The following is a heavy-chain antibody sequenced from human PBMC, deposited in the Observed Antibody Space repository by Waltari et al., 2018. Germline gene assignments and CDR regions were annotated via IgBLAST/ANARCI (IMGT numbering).Heavy chain of an antibody. Sequence: QLQLQESGPGLVKPSETLSLTCSVSGDSVTSGSYYWGWIRQAPRKGLEWIGIMYYRGSSYSNPSLKSRVTISVDTSKNQFSLKLSSVAAADTAVYYCARAFGSGSYAWFDSWGQGTLVTVSS. CDR2: MYYRGSS. V-gene: IGHV4-39*01. CDR1: GDSVTSGSYY. CDR3: ARAFGSGSYAWFDS. J-gene: IGHJ5*01. D-gene: IGHD3-10*01.